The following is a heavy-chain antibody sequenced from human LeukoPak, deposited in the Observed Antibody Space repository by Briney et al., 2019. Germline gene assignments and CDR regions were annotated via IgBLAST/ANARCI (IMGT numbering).Heavy chain of an antibody. CDR3: AREKRYCKNWFDP. CDR2: ISYDGSNK. J-gene: IGHJ5*02. V-gene: IGHV3-30-3*01. Sequence: GGSLRLSCAASGFTFSSYAMHWVRQAPGKGLEWVAVISYDGSNKYYADSVKGRFTISRDNSKNTLYLQMNSLRAEDTAVYYCAREKRYCKNWFDPWGQGTLVTVSS. CDR1: GFTFSSYA. D-gene: IGHD6-13*01.